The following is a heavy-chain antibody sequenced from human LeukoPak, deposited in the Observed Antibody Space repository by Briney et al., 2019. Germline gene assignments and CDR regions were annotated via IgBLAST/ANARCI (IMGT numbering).Heavy chain of an antibody. D-gene: IGHD6-19*01. CDR1: GFTFSSYG. CDR3: AKLSSYSSGWG. V-gene: IGHV3-33*06. J-gene: IGHJ4*02. Sequence: GGSLRLSCAASGFTFSSYGMHWVRQAPGKGLEWVAVIWYDGSNKYYADSVKGRFTISRDNSKNTLYLQMNSLRAEDTAVYYCAKLSSYSSGWGWGQGTLVTVSS. CDR2: IWYDGSNK.